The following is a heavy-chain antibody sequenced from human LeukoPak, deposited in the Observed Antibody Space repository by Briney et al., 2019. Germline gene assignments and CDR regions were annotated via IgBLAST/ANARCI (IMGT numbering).Heavy chain of an antibody. CDR1: GFTFSSYA. CDR3: ARAGVQGATDY. Sequence: AGRSLRLSCAASGFTFSSYAMHWVRQAPGKGLEWVAVISYDGNNKYYADSVKGRFTISRDNSKNTLYLQMNSLRAEDTAVYYCARAGVQGATDYWGQGTLVTVSS. D-gene: IGHD1-26*01. V-gene: IGHV3-30-3*01. J-gene: IGHJ4*02. CDR2: ISYDGNNK.